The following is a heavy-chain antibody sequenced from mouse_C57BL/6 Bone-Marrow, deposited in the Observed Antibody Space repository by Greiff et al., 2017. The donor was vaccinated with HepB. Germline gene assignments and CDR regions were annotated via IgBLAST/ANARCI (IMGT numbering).Heavy chain of an antibody. J-gene: IGHJ2*01. CDR3: TRNPITTVVAYYFDY. CDR2: IDPETGGT. D-gene: IGHD1-1*01. CDR1: GYTFTDYE. Sequence: QVQLQQSGAELVRPGASVTLSCKASGYTFTDYEMNWVKQTPVHGLEWIGAIDPETGGTAYNQKFKGKAILTADKSSSTAYMELRSLTSEDSAVYYCTRNPITTVVAYYFDYWGQGTTLTVSS. V-gene: IGHV1-15*01.